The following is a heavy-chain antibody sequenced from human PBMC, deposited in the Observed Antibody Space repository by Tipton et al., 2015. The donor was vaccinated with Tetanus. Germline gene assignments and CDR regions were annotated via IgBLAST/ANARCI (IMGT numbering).Heavy chain of an antibody. V-gene: IGHV1-69*01. D-gene: IGHD3-16*01. J-gene: IGHJ3*02. CDR3: ARAISSRWGKHDAFDI. CDR2: ITPIFGTT. Sequence: QSGPEVKKPGSSVKVSCKASGGTFTNYALSWVRQAPGQGLEWVGGITPIFGTTNSAPKFQGRVTITADESTNTAYMELSSLRSEDTAVYYCARAISSRWGKHDAFDIWGQGTAVAVSP. CDR1: GGTFTNYA.